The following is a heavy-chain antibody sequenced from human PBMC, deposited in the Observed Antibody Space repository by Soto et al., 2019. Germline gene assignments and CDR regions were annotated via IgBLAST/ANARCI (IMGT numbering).Heavy chain of an antibody. Sequence: EVQLVESGGGLVQPGGSLRLSCAASGFTFSSYEMNWVRQAPGKGLEWVSYISSSGSTIYYADSVKGRFTISRDNAKNSLYLQMNSLRAEDTAVYYCARASLALYSSGWYYDYWGQGTLVTVFS. CDR2: ISSSGSTI. D-gene: IGHD6-19*01. CDR1: GFTFSSYE. J-gene: IGHJ4*02. CDR3: ARASLALYSSGWYYDY. V-gene: IGHV3-48*03.